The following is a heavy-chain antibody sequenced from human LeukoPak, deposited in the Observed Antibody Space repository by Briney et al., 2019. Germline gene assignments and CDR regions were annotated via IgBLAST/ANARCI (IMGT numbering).Heavy chain of an antibody. J-gene: IGHJ4*02. CDR2: ISGSGDST. D-gene: IGHD1-26*01. V-gene: IGHV3-23*01. CDR3: AKDAYSGRDFDY. Sequence: GGSLRLSCAASGFTFSSYAMSWVRQAPGKGLEWVSTISGSGDSTYYADSVKGRFTISRDNSKNTLWLQMNSLRAEDTAVYFCAKDAYSGRDFDYWGQGTLVSVCS. CDR1: GFTFSSYA.